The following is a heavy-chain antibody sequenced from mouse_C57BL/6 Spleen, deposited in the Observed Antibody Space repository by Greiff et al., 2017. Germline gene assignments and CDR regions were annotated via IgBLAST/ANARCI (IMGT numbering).Heavy chain of an antibody. CDR2: INPYNGGT. CDR3: ARHEDRYYGSSHWYFDV. V-gene: IGHV1-19*01. CDR1: GYTFTDYY. D-gene: IGHD1-1*01. J-gene: IGHJ1*03. Sequence: EVQLQQSGPVLVKPGASVKMSCKASGYTFTDYYMNWVKQSHGKSLEWIGVINPYNGGTSYNQKFKGQATLTADNSSSAVYMELSRLTSEDSAVYFWARHEDRYYGSSHWYFDVWGTGTTVTVSS.